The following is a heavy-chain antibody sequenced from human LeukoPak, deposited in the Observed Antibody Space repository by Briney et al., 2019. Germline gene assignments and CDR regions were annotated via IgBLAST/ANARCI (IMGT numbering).Heavy chain of an antibody. CDR3: VRDFNYAPDF. CDR1: GYTFTRYG. D-gene: IGHD4-11*01. V-gene: IGHV1-18*01. J-gene: IGHJ4*02. Sequence: ASVKVSCKASGYTFTRYGISWVRQAPGQGLEWMGWISVYDGNTYFAQKFQGRVSMTADTATGAAYMELRSLRSDDTAVYYCVRDFNYAPDFWGQGTLVTVSS. CDR2: ISVYDGNT.